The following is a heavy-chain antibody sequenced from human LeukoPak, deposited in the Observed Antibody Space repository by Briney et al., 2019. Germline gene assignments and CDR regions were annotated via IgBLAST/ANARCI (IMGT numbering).Heavy chain of an antibody. J-gene: IGHJ4*02. V-gene: IGHV4-30-2*01. D-gene: IGHD3-16*01. CDR2: IYHSGST. CDR3: ARLGRYDYFIDY. Sequence: PSGTLSLTCTVSGGSISSAGYSWSWIRQPPGKGLEWIGYIYHSGSTYYNSSLKSRVTISVDRSKNQFSLKLTSVTAADTAVYYCARLGRYDYFIDYWGQGTLVTVSS. CDR1: GGSISSAGYS.